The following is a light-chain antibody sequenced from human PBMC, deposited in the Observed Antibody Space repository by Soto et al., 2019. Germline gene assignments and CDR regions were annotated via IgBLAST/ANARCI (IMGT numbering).Light chain of an antibody. V-gene: IGKV3-20*01. CDR1: QSVSSSY. CDR2: GAS. J-gene: IGKJ4*01. CDR3: QQYGNSPPT. Sequence: EIVLTQSPGTLSLSPGERATLSCRASQSVSSSYLAWYRQKPGQAPRLLMYGASSRATGIPDRFSGSGSGTDFTLTISGLEPEDFVVYYCQQYGNSPPTFGGGTKVEIK.